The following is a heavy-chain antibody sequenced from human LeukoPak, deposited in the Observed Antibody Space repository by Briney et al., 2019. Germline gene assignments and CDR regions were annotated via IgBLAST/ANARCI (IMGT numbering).Heavy chain of an antibody. D-gene: IGHD6-6*01. CDR3: ARESSSSSSWFDP. J-gene: IGHJ5*02. Sequence: SETLSLTCAVYGGSFSGYYWSWIRQPPGKGLGWIGGINHSGSTNYNPSLKSRVTISVDTSKNQFSLKLSSVTAADTAVYYCARESSSSSSWFDPWGQGTLVTVSS. CDR2: INHSGST. CDR1: GGSFSGYY. V-gene: IGHV4-34*01.